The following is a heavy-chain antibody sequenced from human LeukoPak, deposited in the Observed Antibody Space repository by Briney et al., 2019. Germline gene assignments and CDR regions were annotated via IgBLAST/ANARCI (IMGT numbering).Heavy chain of an antibody. Sequence: GESLKISCKGSGYSFTSHWIGWVRQMPGKGLEWMGIIDPGDSDTRYSPSFQGQVTISADKSISTAYLQWSSLKASDTAMYYCARDWIVGSIGWYYWFDPWGQGTLVTVSS. CDR1: GYSFTSHW. D-gene: IGHD6-19*01. J-gene: IGHJ5*02. CDR3: ARDWIVGSIGWYYWFDP. CDR2: IDPGDSDT. V-gene: IGHV5-51*01.